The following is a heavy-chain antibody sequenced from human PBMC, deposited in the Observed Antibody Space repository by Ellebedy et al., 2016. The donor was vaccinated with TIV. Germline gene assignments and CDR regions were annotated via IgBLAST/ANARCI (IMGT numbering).Heavy chain of an antibody. CDR2: INPDSGGT. Sequence: ASVKVSCKTSGYIFTAYYIHWVRQAPGQGLEWMGWINPDSGGTNLPQTFQGRVTMTRDTSVNTAYMQLIRLESDDTAVYYCARVRRGSSGMDVWGQGTTVTVSS. CDR1: GYIFTAYY. D-gene: IGHD6-13*01. J-gene: IGHJ6*02. V-gene: IGHV1-2*02. CDR3: ARVRRGSSGMDV.